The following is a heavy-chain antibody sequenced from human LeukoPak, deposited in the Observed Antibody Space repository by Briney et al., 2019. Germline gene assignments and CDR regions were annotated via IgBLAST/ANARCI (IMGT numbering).Heavy chain of an antibody. D-gene: IGHD1-7*01. Sequence: GRSLRLSCAASGFTFSDYAMHWVRQAPGKGLEWVAVISKDGSDKYYPGSVRGRFTISRDNSRNTIYLQMDSLRAEDTAIYYCARDYWWNYDYWGQGTLVTVSS. CDR1: GFTFSDYA. J-gene: IGHJ4*02. CDR3: ARDYWWNYDY. CDR2: ISKDGSDK. V-gene: IGHV3-30-3*01.